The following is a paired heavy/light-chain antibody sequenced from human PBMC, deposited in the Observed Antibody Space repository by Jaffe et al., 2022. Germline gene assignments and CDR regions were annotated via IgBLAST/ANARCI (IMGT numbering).Heavy chain of an antibody. D-gene: IGHD3-22*01. CDR3: VRLSVPDYYDSSGYYAFDI. Sequence: EVQLVQSGAEVKKPGESLKISCKGSGYSFTSYWIGWVRQMPGKGLEWMGIIYPGDSDTRYSPSFQGQVTISADKSISTAYLQWSSLKASDTAMYYCVRLSVPDYYDSSGYYAFDIWGQGTMVTVSS. V-gene: IGHV5-51*03. CDR1: GYSFTSYW. J-gene: IGHJ3*02. CDR2: IYPGDSDT.
Light chain of an antibody. Sequence: EIVMTQSPATLSVSPGERATLSCRASQSVSSNLAWYQQKPGQAPRLLIYGASTRATGIPARFSGSGSGTEFTLTISSLQSEDFAVYYCQQYNNWPPTYTFGQGTKLEIK. J-gene: IGKJ2*01. CDR1: QSVSSN. CDR2: GAS. CDR3: QQYNNWPPTYT. V-gene: IGKV3-15*01.